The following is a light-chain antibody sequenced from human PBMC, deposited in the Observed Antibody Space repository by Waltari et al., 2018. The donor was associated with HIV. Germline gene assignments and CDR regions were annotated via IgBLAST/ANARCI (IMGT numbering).Light chain of an antibody. CDR3: QQYGSSPQT. V-gene: IGKV3-20*01. Sequence: EIVLTQSPGTLSLSPGERATLSCRASQSVSSSYLAWYQQKPGQAPILLIYGASSRATGIPDRFSGSGSGTDFTLTISRLEPEDFAVYYCQQYGSSPQTFGQGPSWRSN. J-gene: IGKJ2*01. CDR1: QSVSSSY. CDR2: GAS.